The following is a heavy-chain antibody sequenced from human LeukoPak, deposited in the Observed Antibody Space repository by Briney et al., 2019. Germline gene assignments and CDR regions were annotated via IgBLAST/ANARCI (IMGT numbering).Heavy chain of an antibody. V-gene: IGHV4-39*07. Sequence: PSETLSLTCAVSGGSISSTYHWGWIRQPPGKGLEWIGSIYYSGRTYYNPSLKSRATISVDTSKNQFSLKLSSVTAADTAVYYCARGGTVVVPAAVGTFDYWGQGTLVTVSS. CDR1: GGSISSTYH. J-gene: IGHJ4*02. D-gene: IGHD2-2*01. CDR3: ARGGTVVVPAAVGTFDY. CDR2: IYYSGRT.